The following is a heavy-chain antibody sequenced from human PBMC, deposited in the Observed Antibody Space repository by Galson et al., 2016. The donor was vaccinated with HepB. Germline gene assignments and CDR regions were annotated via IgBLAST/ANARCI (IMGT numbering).Heavy chain of an antibody. Sequence: SLRLSCAASGFTFRSYGMNWVRQAPGKGLEWVSGISGSGGGAYYGDSVKGRFTISRHNSKNTLHLQINSLRAEDTAVYYCAKEGRLGDGLDVWGQGTTVTVSS. CDR2: ISGSGGGA. D-gene: IGHD3-10*01. CDR3: AKEGRLGDGLDV. J-gene: IGHJ6*02. CDR1: GFTFRSYG. V-gene: IGHV3-23*01.